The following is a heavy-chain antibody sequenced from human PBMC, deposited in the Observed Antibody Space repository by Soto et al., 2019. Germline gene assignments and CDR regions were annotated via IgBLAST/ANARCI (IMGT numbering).Heavy chain of an antibody. CDR2: IYYTGSS. Sequence: SETLSLTCSVSGGSISSGGYYWSWIRQHPGKGLEWIGYIYYTGSSYYNPSLKSRVTISVDTFKNQFSLKLSSVTAADTAVYYCARIPRGYECDYWGQGTLVTVSS. D-gene: IGHD5-12*01. CDR3: ARIPRGYECDY. V-gene: IGHV4-31*03. CDR1: GGSISSGGYY. J-gene: IGHJ4*02.